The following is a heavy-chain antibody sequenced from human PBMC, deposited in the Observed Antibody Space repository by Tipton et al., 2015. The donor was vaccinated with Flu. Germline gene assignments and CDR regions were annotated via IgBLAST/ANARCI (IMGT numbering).Heavy chain of an antibody. J-gene: IGHJ4*02. CDR3: ARIYSNNFYYFDY. V-gene: IGHV4-4*07. CDR2: LYASGTT. CDR1: GGSIINYY. Sequence: TLSLTCTVFGGSIINYYWSWFRRPAGKGLEWIGRLYASGTTKYNTSLKSRVTMSADTSKNQFSLKLTSLTVADTAMYYCARIYSNNFYYFDYWGQGALVTVSS. D-gene: IGHD2/OR15-2a*01.